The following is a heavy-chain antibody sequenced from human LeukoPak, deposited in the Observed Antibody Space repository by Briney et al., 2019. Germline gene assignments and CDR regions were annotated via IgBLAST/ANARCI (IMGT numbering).Heavy chain of an antibody. CDR1: GFTFSSYA. CDR2: ISGSGGST. V-gene: IGHV3-23*01. Sequence: GGSLRLSCAASGFTFSSYAMSWVRQAPGKGLEWVSAISGSGGSTYYADSVKDRFTISRDNSKNTLYLQMNSLRAEDTAVYYCAKRPPEGKGCSSSWWLFDYWGQGTLVTVSS. D-gene: IGHD6-13*01. CDR3: AKRPPEGKGCSSSWWLFDY. J-gene: IGHJ4*02.